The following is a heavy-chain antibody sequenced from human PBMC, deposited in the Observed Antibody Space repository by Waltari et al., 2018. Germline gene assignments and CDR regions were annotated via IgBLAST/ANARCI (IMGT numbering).Heavy chain of an antibody. CDR2: ISYNERNI. D-gene: IGHD3-22*01. CDR1: EFTFSSYA. CDR3: ARDYCDRTNCHGMDV. V-gene: IGHV3-30*04. Sequence: QVQLVESGGGVVQPGRSLRLSCAASEFTFSSYAMHWVRQAPGKGLEWVAVISYNERNIYYVYSVKGQFTISRDNSQKMLYLQMNSLRAEDTAVYYCARDYCDRTNCHGMDVWGRGTTVTVSS. J-gene: IGHJ6*02.